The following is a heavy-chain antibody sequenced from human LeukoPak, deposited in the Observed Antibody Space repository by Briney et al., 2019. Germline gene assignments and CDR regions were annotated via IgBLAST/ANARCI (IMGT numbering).Heavy chain of an antibody. CDR3: ARGASYYYDSSGPFDY. CDR2: IIPIFGTA. D-gene: IGHD3-22*01. Sequence: SVKVSCKASGGTFSSYAISWGRQAPGQGLEWMGGIIPIFGTANYAQKFQGRVTITTDESTSTAYMELSSLRSEDTAVYYCARGASYYYDSSGPFDYWGQGTLVTVSS. J-gene: IGHJ4*02. CDR1: GGTFSSYA. V-gene: IGHV1-69*05.